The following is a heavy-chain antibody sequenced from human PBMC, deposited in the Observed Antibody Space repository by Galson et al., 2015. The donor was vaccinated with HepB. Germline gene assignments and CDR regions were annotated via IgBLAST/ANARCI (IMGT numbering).Heavy chain of an antibody. CDR3: ARARYSSSPSRGIAAAGKGVGYYYYGMDV. J-gene: IGHJ6*02. D-gene: IGHD6-13*01. Sequence: SVKVSCKASGYTFTSYGISWVRQAPGQGLEWMGWISAYNGNTNYAQKLQGRVTMTTDTSTSTAYMELRSLRSEDTAVYYCARARYSSSPSRGIAAAGKGVGYYYYGMDVWGQGTTVTVSS. V-gene: IGHV1-18*04. CDR2: ISAYNGNT. CDR1: GYTFTSYG.